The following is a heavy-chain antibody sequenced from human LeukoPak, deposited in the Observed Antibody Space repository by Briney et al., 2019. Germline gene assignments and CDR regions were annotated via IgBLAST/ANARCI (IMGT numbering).Heavy chain of an antibody. CDR3: ARLGGYINGFDY. V-gene: IGHV4-39*01. D-gene: IGHD5-12*01. CDR1: GGSISSSSYY. Sequence: SETLSLTCTVSGGSISSSSYYWGCIRQPPGKGLEWIGSIYYSGSTYYNPSLTSRVTISVDTSKNQFSLTLSSVTAADTAVYYCARLGGYINGFDYWGQGTLVTVSS. CDR2: IYYSGST. J-gene: IGHJ4*02.